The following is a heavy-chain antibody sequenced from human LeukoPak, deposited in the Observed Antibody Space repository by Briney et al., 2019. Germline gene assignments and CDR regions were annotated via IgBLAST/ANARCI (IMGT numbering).Heavy chain of an antibody. V-gene: IGHV4-59*08. CDR3: ARYGLGYGMDV. CDR2: IYYSGST. CDR1: GGSISRYY. Sequence: SETLSLTCTVSGGSISRYYWSWIRQPPGKGLEWIGYIYYSGSTNYNPSLKSRVTISVDTSKNQFSLKLSSVTAADTAVYYCARYGLGYGMDVWGQGTTVTVSS. J-gene: IGHJ6*02. D-gene: IGHD3-16*01.